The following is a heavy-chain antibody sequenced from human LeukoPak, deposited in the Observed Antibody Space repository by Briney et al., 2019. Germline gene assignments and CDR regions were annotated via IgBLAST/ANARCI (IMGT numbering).Heavy chain of an antibody. J-gene: IGHJ4*02. CDR3: AKDLRDDRRSYYFDS. CDR2: ISYDGSEQ. V-gene: IGHV3-30*18. Sequence: GGSLRLSCAASGFTFSSYGMQWVRQAPGRGMEWVAVISYDGSEQYYADSGKGRFTISRDNSKNTLYLQMNSLRTEDTAVYYCAKDLRDDRRSYYFDSWGLGTLVTVSS. CDR1: GFTFSSYG. D-gene: IGHD3-22*01.